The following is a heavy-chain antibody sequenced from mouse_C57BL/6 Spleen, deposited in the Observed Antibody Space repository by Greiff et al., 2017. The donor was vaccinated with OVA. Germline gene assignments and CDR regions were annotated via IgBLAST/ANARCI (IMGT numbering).Heavy chain of an antibody. Sequence: EVQGVESGGDLVKPGGSLKLSCAASGFTFSSYGMSWVRQTPDKRLEWVATISSGGSYTYYPASVKGRFTISRDNAKDTLYLQMSSLKSEDTAMYYCARQGGDYYGSSYVWFAYWGQGTLVTVSA. CDR3: ARQGGDYYGSSYVWFAY. CDR1: GFTFSSYG. D-gene: IGHD1-1*01. V-gene: IGHV5-6*01. J-gene: IGHJ3*01. CDR2: ISSGGSYT.